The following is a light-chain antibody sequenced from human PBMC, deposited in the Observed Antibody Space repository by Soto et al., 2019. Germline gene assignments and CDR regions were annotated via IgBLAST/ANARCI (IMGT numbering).Light chain of an antibody. V-gene: IGLV3-25*03. CDR1: PLPRQY. Sequence: SYELTQPSSVSVSPGQTARIFCSGDPLPRQYTHWYQQRPGQAPVLVMFKDNERPSGIPERFSGSSSGTTATLTISGVQAGDEADYYCQSAGSIGPRVVFGGGTKVTVL. CDR3: QSAGSIGPRVV. J-gene: IGLJ2*01. CDR2: KDN.